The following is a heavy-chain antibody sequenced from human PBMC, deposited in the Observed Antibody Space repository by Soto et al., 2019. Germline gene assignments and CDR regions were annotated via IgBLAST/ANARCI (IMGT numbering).Heavy chain of an antibody. J-gene: IGHJ6*03. CDR2: IYYSGST. D-gene: IGHD2-2*02. V-gene: IGHV4-31*03. CDR1: GGSISSGGYY. Sequence: QVQLQESGPGLVKPSQTLSLTCTVSGGSISSGGYYWSWIRQHPGKGLEWIGYIYYSGSTYYNPSLKSRVTISVDTSKNQFSLKLSSVTAADTDVYYCATHRGYCSSTSCYRNGGVYYYYYMDVWGKGTTVTVSS. CDR3: ATHRGYCSSTSCYRNGGVYYYYYMDV.